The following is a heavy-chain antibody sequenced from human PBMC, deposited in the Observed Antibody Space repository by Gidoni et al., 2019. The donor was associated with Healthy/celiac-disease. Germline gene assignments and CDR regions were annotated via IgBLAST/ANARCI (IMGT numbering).Heavy chain of an antibody. CDR2: IVVCSCNT. CDR1: GFTVTSPA. V-gene: IGHV1-58*01. D-gene: IGHD3-3*01. CDR3: AVFYYNFWSGYYPPDY. Sequence: QMQLVQSGPEVKKPGTSVKVSCKASGFTVTSPAVQWGRQARGQRLEWIGWIVVCSCNTNYSQKFQERVTITRDMSTSTAYMELSSLRSEDTAVYYCAVFYYNFWSGYYPPDYWGQGTLVTVSS. J-gene: IGHJ4*02.